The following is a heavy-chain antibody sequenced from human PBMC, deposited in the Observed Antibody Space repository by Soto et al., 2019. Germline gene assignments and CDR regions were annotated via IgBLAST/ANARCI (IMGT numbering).Heavy chain of an antibody. CDR1: GGTFSSYA. Sequence: ASVKVSCKASGGTFSSYAISWVRQAPGQGLEWMGGIIPIFGTANYAQKFQGRVTITADESTSTAYMELSSLRSEDTAVYYCARAPQLVYYFDYWGQGTLVTVSS. CDR3: ARAPQLVYYFDY. V-gene: IGHV1-69*13. D-gene: IGHD6-6*01. CDR2: IIPIFGTA. J-gene: IGHJ4*02.